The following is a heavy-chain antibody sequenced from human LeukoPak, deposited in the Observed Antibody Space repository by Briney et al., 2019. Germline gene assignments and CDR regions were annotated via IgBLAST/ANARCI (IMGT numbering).Heavy chain of an antibody. J-gene: IGHJ4*02. CDR1: GFTFSNYW. D-gene: IGHD6-13*01. CDR3: VAAGGY. Sequence: PGGSPRLSCAASGFTFSNYWMNWVRQAPGKGLEWVASIKEDGSEKNYVDSVKGRFTISRDNAKNSLCLQMNSLRAEDTAVYYCVAAGGYWGQGALVTVSS. CDR2: IKEDGSEK. V-gene: IGHV3-7*05.